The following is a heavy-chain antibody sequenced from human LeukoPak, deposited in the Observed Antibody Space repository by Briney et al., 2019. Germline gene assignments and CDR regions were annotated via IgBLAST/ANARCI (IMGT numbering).Heavy chain of an antibody. CDR3: VPGDEIKY. D-gene: IGHD2-21*02. CDR2: IQHNGSNK. V-gene: IGHV3-30*02. Sequence: GGSLRLSCAASGFTFSTYGMHWVRQAPGKGLEWVTFIQHNGSNKYYEDSVKGPFTVSRDNSKNTLYLQMNSLRAEDTALYYCVPGDEIKYWGQGTLVTVSS. J-gene: IGHJ4*02. CDR1: GFTFSTYG.